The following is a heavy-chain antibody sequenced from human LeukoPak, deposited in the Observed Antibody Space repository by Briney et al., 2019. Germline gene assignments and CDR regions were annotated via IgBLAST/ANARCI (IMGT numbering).Heavy chain of an antibody. J-gene: IGHJ4*02. CDR1: GFTFSSYW. V-gene: IGHV3-7*01. CDR3: ARSGYGPSGHSGY. Sequence: PGGSLRLSCAASGFTFSSYWMSWVRQAPGKGLEWVANIKQDGSEKYYVDSVKGRFTISRDNAKNSQYLQMNSLRAEDTAVYYCARSGYGPSGHSGYWGQGTLVTVSS. D-gene: IGHD5-18*01. CDR2: IKQDGSEK.